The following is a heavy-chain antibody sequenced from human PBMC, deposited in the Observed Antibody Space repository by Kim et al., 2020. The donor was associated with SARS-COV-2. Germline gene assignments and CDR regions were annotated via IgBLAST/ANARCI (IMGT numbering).Heavy chain of an antibody. Sequence: GGSLRLSCAASGFTFSSYGMHWVRQAPGKGLEWVAVIWYDGSNKYYADSVKGRFTISRDNSKNTLYLQMNSLRAEDTAVYYCARSRTVAVWGSYLNYWGQGTLVTVSS. J-gene: IGHJ4*02. CDR3: ARSRTVAVWGSYLNY. CDR1: GFTFSSYG. D-gene: IGHD3-16*01. V-gene: IGHV3-33*01. CDR2: IWYDGSNK.